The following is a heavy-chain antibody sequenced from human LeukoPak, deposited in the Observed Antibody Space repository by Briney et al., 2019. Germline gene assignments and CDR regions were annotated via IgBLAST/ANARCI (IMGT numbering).Heavy chain of an antibody. V-gene: IGHV6-1*01. J-gene: IGHJ4*02. CDR1: GDSVSSNNGA. CDR3: ARDVGTSSWYTFDY. CDR2: TYYRYKWYN. D-gene: IGHD6-13*01. Sequence: PSQSLSLTCGISGDSVSSNNGAWNWTRQSPLRGLEWLARTYYRYKWYNDYAGSMKGPITISPDTSKNQFSLQLNSVTPEDTAVYYRARDVGTSSWYTFDYWGQRTLVTVSS.